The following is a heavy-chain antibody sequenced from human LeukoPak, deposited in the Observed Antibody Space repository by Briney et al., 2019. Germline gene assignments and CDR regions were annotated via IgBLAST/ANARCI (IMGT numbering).Heavy chain of an antibody. CDR1: GFTFDDYA. CDR3: AKDRVYYDSSGYYPRHAFDI. J-gene: IGHJ3*02. V-gene: IGHV3-9*01. D-gene: IGHD3-22*01. Sequence: GRSLRLSCAASGFTFDDYAMHWVRQAPGKGLEGVSGISWNSGSIGYADSVKGRFTISRDNAKNSLYLQMNSLRAEDTALYYCAKDRVYYDSSGYYPRHAFDIWGQGTMVTVSS. CDR2: ISWNSGSI.